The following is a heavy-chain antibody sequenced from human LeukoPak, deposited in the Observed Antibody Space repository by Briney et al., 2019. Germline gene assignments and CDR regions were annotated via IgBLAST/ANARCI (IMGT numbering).Heavy chain of an antibody. CDR3: ARDFLDIVVVVATFDY. V-gene: IGHV3-21*01. Sequence: PGGSLRLSCAASGFTFSSYSMNWARQAPGKGLEWVSSISSSSSYIYYADSVKGRFTISRDNAKNSLYLQMNSLRAEDTAVYYCARDFLDIVVVVATFDYWGQGTLVTVSS. CDR1: GFTFSSYS. J-gene: IGHJ4*02. CDR2: ISSSSSYI. D-gene: IGHD2-15*01.